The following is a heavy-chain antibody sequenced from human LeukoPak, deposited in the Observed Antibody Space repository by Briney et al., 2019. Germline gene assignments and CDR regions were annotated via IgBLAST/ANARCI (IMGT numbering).Heavy chain of an antibody. CDR3: ARSRFGELFGDY. D-gene: IGHD3-10*01. Sequence: ASVKVSCKASGHTFTSYDINWVRQATGQGLEWMGWMNPNSGNTGYAQKFQGRVTMTRNTSISTAYMELSSLRSEDTAVYYCARSRFGELFGDYWGQGTLVTVSS. V-gene: IGHV1-8*01. CDR2: MNPNSGNT. CDR1: GHTFTSYD. J-gene: IGHJ4*02.